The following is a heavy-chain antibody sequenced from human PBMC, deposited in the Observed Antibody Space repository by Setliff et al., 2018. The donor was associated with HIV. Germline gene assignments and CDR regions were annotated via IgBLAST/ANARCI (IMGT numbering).Heavy chain of an antibody. CDR1: GYTFTNYG. Sequence: ASVKVSCKASGYTFTNYGISWVRQAPGQGLEWVGWISAYNGNTNYAQQLQGRVTLTTDTSTSTAYMELRSLRSDDTAVYYCARFAVAGTKWSDPWGQGTLVTVSS. V-gene: IGHV1-18*01. CDR2: ISAYNGNT. J-gene: IGHJ5*02. D-gene: IGHD6-19*01. CDR3: ARFAVAGTKWSDP.